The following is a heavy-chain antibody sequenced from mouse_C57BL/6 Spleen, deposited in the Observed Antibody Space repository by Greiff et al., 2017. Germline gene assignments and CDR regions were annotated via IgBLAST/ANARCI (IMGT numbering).Heavy chain of an antibody. CDR1: GFTFSSYG. V-gene: IGHV5-6*01. CDR2: ISSGGSYT. D-gene: IGHD1-2*01. J-gene: IGHJ3*01. CDR3: ARANWVAY. Sequence: EVQRVESGGDLVKPGGSLKLSCAASGFTFSSYGLSWVRQTPDKRLEWVATISSGGSYTYYPDSVKGRFTISRDNAKNTLYLQMSSLKSEDTAMYYCARANWVAYWGQGTLVTVSA.